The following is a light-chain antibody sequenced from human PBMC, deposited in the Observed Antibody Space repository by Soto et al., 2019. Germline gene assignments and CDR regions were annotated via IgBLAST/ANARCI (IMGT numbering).Light chain of an antibody. V-gene: IGKV3-11*01. CDR1: QSVTNS. CDR2: DAS. CDR3: HQTYTTPLYT. J-gene: IGKJ2*01. Sequence: EIVLTQSPATLSLSPGERATLSCRASQSVTNSLAWYQQKPGQAPRLLVYDASNRATGIPTRFSGSGSGTDFTLTISNLLPDDCATYFCHQTYTTPLYTFGQGTHLDI.